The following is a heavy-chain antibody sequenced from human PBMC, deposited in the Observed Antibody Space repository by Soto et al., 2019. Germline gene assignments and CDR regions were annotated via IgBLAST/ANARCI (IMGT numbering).Heavy chain of an antibody. D-gene: IGHD6-6*01. J-gene: IGHJ5*02. CDR1: GYTFTSYD. CDR2: MNPNSGNT. CDR3: GSGGEYSRTFDP. Sequence: QVQLVQSGAEVKKPGASVKVSCKASGYTFTSYDINWVRQATGQGLEWMGWMNPNSGNTGYAQKFQGRVTMTRNTSISTAYMGLSSLGPEDTSVYYCGSGGEYSRTFDPWGQGTLVTVSS. V-gene: IGHV1-8*01.